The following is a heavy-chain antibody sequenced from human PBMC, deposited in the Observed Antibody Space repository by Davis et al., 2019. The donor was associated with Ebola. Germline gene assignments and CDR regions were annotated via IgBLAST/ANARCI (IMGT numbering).Heavy chain of an antibody. J-gene: IGHJ4*02. CDR1: GYSFTSYW. Sequence: GESLKISCQGSGYSFTSYWISWVRQMPGKGLEWMGRIDPSDSYTNYSPSFQGHVTISADKSISTAYLQWSSLKASDTAMYYCARLTAGSARHDFWSGYLAVDYWGQGTLVTVSS. D-gene: IGHD3-3*01. CDR3: ARLTAGSARHDFWSGYLAVDY. CDR2: IDPSDSYT. V-gene: IGHV5-10-1*01.